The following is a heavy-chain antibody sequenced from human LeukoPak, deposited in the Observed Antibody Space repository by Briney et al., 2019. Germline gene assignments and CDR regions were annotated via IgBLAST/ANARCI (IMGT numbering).Heavy chain of an antibody. CDR1: GGSISSSSYY. V-gene: IGHV4-39*07. D-gene: IGHD1-7*01. J-gene: IGHJ4*02. Sequence: SETLSLTCTVSGGSISSSSYYWGWIRQPPGKGLEWIGSIYYSGSTYYNPSLKSRVTISVDTSKNQFSLKLSSVTAADTAVYYCASGHWNYIIYYWGQGTLVTVSS. CDR3: ASGHWNYIIYY. CDR2: IYYSGST.